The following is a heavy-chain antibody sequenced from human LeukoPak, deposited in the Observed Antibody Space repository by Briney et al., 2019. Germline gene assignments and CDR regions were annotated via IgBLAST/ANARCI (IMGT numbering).Heavy chain of an antibody. J-gene: IGHJ4*02. D-gene: IGHD6-6*01. CDR3: ARQLLEYSSSSGFDY. Sequence: GESLKISCQGSGYSFPSYWIGWVRQMPGKGLGWMGIIYPGDSDTRYSPSFQGQVTISADRSVTTAYLQWSSLKASDTAMYYCARQLLEYSSSSGFDYWGQGTLVTVSS. CDR2: IYPGDSDT. CDR1: GYSFPSYW. V-gene: IGHV5-51*01.